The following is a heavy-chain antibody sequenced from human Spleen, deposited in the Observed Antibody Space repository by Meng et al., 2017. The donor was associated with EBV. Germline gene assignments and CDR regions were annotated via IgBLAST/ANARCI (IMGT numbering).Heavy chain of an antibody. CDR2: IYYGRDT. Sequence: QLQLPESGPGLVKPSETLSLSCTFSGGTIITYSWSWIRQPPGKGLEWLGYIYYGRDTNYNPSLRSRVTMSIDPSKNQFSLKLNSVTAADTAVYYCARGYTSGASFFDSWGQGALVTVSS. V-gene: IGHV4-59*01. D-gene: IGHD6-19*01. CDR1: GGTIITYS. J-gene: IGHJ4*02. CDR3: ARGYTSGASFFDS.